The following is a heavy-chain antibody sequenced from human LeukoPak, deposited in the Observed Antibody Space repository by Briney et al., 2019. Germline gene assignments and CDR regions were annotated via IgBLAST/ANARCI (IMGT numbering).Heavy chain of an antibody. V-gene: IGHV1-69*13. Sequence: SVKVSCKASGGTFSRYGFSWVRQAPGQGSEWMGGIIPLFDVANYAQKLQDRVTITADESTSTAYMELSSLRSDDTAVYYCAKWEGDPQFFDSWGQGTLVIVSS. CDR2: IIPLFDVA. CDR1: GGTFSRYG. J-gene: IGHJ5*01. D-gene: IGHD1-26*01. CDR3: AKWEGDPQFFDS.